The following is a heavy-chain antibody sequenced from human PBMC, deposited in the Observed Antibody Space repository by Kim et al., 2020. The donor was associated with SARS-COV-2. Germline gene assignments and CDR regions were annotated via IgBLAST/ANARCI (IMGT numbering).Heavy chain of an antibody. CDR3: ARRGSGSTWSIDY. D-gene: IGHD6-13*01. Sequence: GGSLRLSCAASGFTFISYGINWVRQAPGKGLEWVSSISSSSGDIYYADSVKGRFTISRDNAKNSLFLQMNSLRAEDTAVYYCARRGSGSTWSIDYWGQGTLVIVSS. V-gene: IGHV3-21*01. CDR2: ISSSSGDI. CDR1: GFTFISYG. J-gene: IGHJ4*02.